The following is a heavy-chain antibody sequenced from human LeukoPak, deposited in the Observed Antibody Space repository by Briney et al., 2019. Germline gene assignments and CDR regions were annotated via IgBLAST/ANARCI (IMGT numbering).Heavy chain of an antibody. V-gene: IGHV3-66*01. CDR2: IYSGGST. Sequence: PGGSLRVSCAASGFTVSSNFMTWVRQAPGKGLEWVSVIYSGGSTYYADSVKDRFTISRDNSKNMLYLQMNSLRAEDTAVYYCARGGDSLHYWGQGTLVTVSS. D-gene: IGHD3-10*01. CDR3: ARGGDSLHY. CDR1: GFTVSSNF. J-gene: IGHJ4*02.